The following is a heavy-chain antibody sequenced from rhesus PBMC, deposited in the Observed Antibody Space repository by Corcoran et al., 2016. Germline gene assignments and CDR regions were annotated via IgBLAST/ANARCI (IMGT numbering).Heavy chain of an antibody. Sequence: QVQLQESGPGLVKPSETLSLTCAVSGGSFSSYWWSWIRQPPGKGLEWIGEINGNSGSTNYNLSLKSRVTISKDASKNQFSLKLSSVTAADTAVYYCARSSGWSQSWDYWGQGVLVTVSS. V-gene: IGHV4-80*01. CDR1: GGSFSSYW. D-gene: IGHD6S26*01. J-gene: IGHJ4*01. CDR3: ARSSGWSQSWDY. CDR2: INGNSGST.